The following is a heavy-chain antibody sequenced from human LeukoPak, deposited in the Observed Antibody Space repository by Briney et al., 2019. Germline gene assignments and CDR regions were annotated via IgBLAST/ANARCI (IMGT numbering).Heavy chain of an antibody. CDR2: INHSGST. Sequence: SEILSLTCTVSGGSISNSYYYWSWIRQPPGKGLEWIGEINHSGSTNYNPSLKSRVTISVDTSKNQFSLKLSSVTAADTAVYYCARNLPTAAAVRSWGQGTLVSVSS. CDR3: ARNLPTAAAVRS. V-gene: IGHV4-39*07. CDR1: GGSISNSYYY. J-gene: IGHJ4*02. D-gene: IGHD6-13*01.